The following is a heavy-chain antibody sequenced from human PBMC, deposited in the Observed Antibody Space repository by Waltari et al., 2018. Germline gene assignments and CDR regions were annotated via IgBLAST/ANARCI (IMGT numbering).Heavy chain of an antibody. CDR3: VPHCGDRGCYFDQ. V-gene: IGHV3-7*01. J-gene: IGHJ5*02. CDR1: GFTFNGVW. CDR2: IKQDGSEK. D-gene: IGHD2-21*01. Sequence: LSCVTSGFTFNGVWMSWVRQAPGKGLEWVANIKQDGSEKYYVDSVKDRFTISRDNAKNSLYLQAGSLRADDTAVYYCVPHCGDRGCYFDQWGQGTLVTVSS.